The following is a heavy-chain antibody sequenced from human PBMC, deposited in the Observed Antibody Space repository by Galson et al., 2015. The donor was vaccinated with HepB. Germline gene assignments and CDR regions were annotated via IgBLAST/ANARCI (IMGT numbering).Heavy chain of an antibody. J-gene: IGHJ5*02. CDR1: GYTFTGYY. CDR3: ARGKGYSSSWFDP. Sequence: SVKVSCKAYGYTFTGYYMHWVRQAPGRGLEWMGWINPNSGGTNYAQKLQGRVTMTRDTSISTAYMELSRLRSDDTAVYYCARGKGYSSSWFDPWGQGTLVTVSS. CDR2: INPNSGGT. D-gene: IGHD6-13*01. V-gene: IGHV1-2*02.